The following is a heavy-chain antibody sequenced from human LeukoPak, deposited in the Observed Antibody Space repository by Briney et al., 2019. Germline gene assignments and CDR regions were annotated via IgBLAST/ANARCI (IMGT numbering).Heavy chain of an antibody. J-gene: IGHJ4*02. V-gene: IGHV3-66*01. CDR2: IYSGGST. Sequence: GGSLRLSCAASGFTVSSNYMSWDRQAPGKGLEWVSVIYSGGSTYYADSVKGRFTISRDNSKNTLYLQMNSLRAEDTAVYYCAREQNGDPFDYWGQGTLVTVSS. CDR1: GFTVSSNY. D-gene: IGHD3-10*01. CDR3: AREQNGDPFDY.